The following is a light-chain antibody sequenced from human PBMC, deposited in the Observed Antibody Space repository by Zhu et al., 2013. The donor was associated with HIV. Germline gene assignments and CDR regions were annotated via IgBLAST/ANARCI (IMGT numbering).Light chain of an antibody. CDR1: RSITSDF. CDR2: GAS. J-gene: IGKJ2*01. CDR3: QQYGSSPQT. V-gene: IGKV3-20*01. Sequence: EIVLTQSPGSLSLSPGERATLSCRASRSITSDFLAWYQQRPGQAPRLLIFGASNRATGVPDRFSGSGSGTDFTLTINRLEPEDFAVYYCQQYGSSPQTFGQGTKLEIK.